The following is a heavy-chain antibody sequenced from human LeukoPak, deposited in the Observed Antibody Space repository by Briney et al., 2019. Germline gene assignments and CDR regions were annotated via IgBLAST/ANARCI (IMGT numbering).Heavy chain of an antibody. V-gene: IGHV3-23*01. D-gene: IGHD3-10*01. J-gene: IGHJ4*02. CDR1: GFTFSSYG. Sequence: PGGSLRLSCAASGFTFSSYGMSWVRQAPGKGLEWVSAISGSGGSTYYADSVKGRFTISRDNSKNTLYLQMNSLRAEDTAVYYCAKGGVLDYYGSGSYLYFDYWGQGTLVTVSS. CDR2: ISGSGGST. CDR3: AKGGVLDYYGSGSYLYFDY.